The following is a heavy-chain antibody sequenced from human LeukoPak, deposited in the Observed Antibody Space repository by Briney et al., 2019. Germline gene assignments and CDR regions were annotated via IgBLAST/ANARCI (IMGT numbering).Heavy chain of an antibody. J-gene: IGHJ5*02. D-gene: IGHD1-26*01. V-gene: IGHV1-46*01. CDR1: GYTFTSYY. CDR3: ARGATHQTLYNWFDP. Sequence: ASVKVSCKASGYTFTSYYMHWVRQAPGQGLEWMGIINPSGGSTSYAQKFQGRVTMTRDMSTSTVYMELSSLRSEDTAVYYCARGATHQTLYNWFDPWGQGTLVTVSS. CDR2: INPSGGST.